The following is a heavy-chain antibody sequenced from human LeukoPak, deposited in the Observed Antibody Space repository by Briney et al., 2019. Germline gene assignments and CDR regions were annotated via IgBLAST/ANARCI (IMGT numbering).Heavy chain of an antibody. D-gene: IGHD3-10*01. CDR3: ARIGKYGSGRGVRSGPYYYGMDV. J-gene: IGHJ6*02. V-gene: IGHV1-46*01. Sequence: GASVKVSCKASGYTFTSYYMHWVRQAPGQGLEWMGIINPSGGSTSYAQKFQGRVTMTTDTSTSTAYMEPRSLRSDDTAVYYCARIGKYGSGRGVRSGPYYYGMDVWGQGTTVTVSS. CDR1: GYTFTSYY. CDR2: INPSGGST.